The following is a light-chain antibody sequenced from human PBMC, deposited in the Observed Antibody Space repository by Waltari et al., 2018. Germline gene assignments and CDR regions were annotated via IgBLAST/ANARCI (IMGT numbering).Light chain of an antibody. J-gene: IGLJ2*01. V-gene: IGLV2-8*01. CDR2: EFN. CDR3: TSYAGSHNWV. CDR1: SSAAAGYHY. Sequence: QSALTQPPSASGSPGQSVTISCPGTSSAAAGYHYASWYQPHPGKAPKLMFSEFNKRPSVVPDRFSGSKSGNTASLTVSGLQADDEADYYCTSYAGSHNWVFGGGTNLTVL.